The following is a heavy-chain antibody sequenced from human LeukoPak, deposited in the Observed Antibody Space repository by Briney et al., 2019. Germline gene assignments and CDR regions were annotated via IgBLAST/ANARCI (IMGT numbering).Heavy chain of an antibody. J-gene: IGHJ4*02. Sequence: ASVKVSCKASGYTFTSYDINWVRQATGQGLEWMGWINPNSGGTNYAQKFQGRVTMTRDTSISTAYMELSRLRSDDTAVYYCARSFDYYGSGSYYPTFDYWGQGTLVTVSS. V-gene: IGHV1-2*02. CDR1: GYTFTSYD. CDR2: INPNSGGT. CDR3: ARSFDYYGSGSYYPTFDY. D-gene: IGHD3-10*01.